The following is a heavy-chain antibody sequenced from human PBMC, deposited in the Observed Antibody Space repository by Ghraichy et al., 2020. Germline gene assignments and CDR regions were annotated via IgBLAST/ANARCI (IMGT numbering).Heavy chain of an antibody. CDR1: GDSVSSNSVA. V-gene: IGHV6-1*01. CDR3: ARLIRGAYDY. J-gene: IGHJ4*02. D-gene: IGHD3-16*01. CDR2: TYYRSKWSN. Sequence: SQTLSLTCAISGDSVSSNSVAWTWLRQSPSRGFEWLGGTYYRSKWSNDYAVSMKSRITINPDTSKNQFSLQLNSVTPEDTAMYYCARLIRGAYDYWGQGTLVTVSS.